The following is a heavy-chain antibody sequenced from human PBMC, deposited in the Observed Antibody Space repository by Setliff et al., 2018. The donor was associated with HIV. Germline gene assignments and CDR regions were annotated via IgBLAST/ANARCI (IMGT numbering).Heavy chain of an antibody. D-gene: IGHD5-12*01. CDR3: ARMAGDSGYPFDN. J-gene: IGHJ4*02. CDR1: GDSISNDY. CDR2: TSSSGSI. Sequence: SETLSLTCSVSGDSISNDYWNWIRQPPGKGLEWIGYTSSSGSINYNPSLKSRVTISVDTSKNQFSLKLTSVTAADTAFYFCARMAGDSGYPFDNWGQGTLVTVSS. V-gene: IGHV4-4*09.